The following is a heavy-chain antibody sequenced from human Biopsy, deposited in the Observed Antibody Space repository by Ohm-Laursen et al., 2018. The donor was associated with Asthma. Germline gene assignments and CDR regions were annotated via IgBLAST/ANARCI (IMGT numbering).Heavy chain of an antibody. CDR3: ALSQDSGFDDHSPSWFDP. D-gene: IGHD3-9*01. Sequence: TQTLTLTYSFSGFSLRTPGVGVGWIRQSPGKALEWLALIYWEDYNLFRPSLKRRLTITKDPSKNQVVLTMTKMDPVDSGTYYCALSQDSGFDDHSPSWFDPWGQGTLVTVSS. CDR2: IYWEDYN. CDR1: GFSLRTPGVG. V-gene: IGHV2-5*02. J-gene: IGHJ5*02.